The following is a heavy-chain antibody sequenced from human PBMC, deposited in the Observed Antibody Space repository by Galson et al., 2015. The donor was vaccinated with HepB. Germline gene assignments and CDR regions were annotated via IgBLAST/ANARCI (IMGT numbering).Heavy chain of an antibody. Sequence: SVKVSCKASGGTFNNFGINWVRQAPGQGLEWMGGIFPNFRTPKYARKFQGRVTITADKSTSTAYMELNSLRSEDTAVYYCVAPLITFGGVTGRPFDNWGQGTLVTVSS. CDR2: IFPNFRTP. V-gene: IGHV1-69*06. J-gene: IGHJ4*02. D-gene: IGHD3-16*01. CDR3: VAPLITFGGVTGRPFDN. CDR1: GGTFNNFG.